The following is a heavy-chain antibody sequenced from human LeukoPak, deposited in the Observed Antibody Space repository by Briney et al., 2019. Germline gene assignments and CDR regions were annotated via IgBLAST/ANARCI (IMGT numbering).Heavy chain of an antibody. CDR3: ARVLSVSYCDS. J-gene: IGHJ4*02. D-gene: IGHD2/OR15-2a*01. Sequence: GSLRPSCAASGFTVSSNYMSWVRQAPGKGLEWVSVIYSGGTTYYADSVKGRFTISRDNSKNTLYLQMNSLRGEDTAVYYCARVLSVSYCDSWGQGTLVTVSS. CDR2: IYSGGTT. CDR1: GFTVSSNY. V-gene: IGHV3-53*01.